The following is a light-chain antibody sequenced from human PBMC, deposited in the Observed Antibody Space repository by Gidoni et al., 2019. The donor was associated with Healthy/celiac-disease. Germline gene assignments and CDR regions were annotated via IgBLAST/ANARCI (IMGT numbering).Light chain of an antibody. V-gene: IGKV3-11*01. CDR3: QQRSNWPT. J-gene: IGKJ5*01. CDR1: QSVSSY. Sequence: EIVFTHSPATLSLSPGERATLSCSSSQSVSSYLAWYQQKPGQAPRLLIYDASNRATGIPARFSGSGSGTDFTLTISSLEPEDFAVYYCQQRSNWPTFGQGTRLEIK. CDR2: DAS.